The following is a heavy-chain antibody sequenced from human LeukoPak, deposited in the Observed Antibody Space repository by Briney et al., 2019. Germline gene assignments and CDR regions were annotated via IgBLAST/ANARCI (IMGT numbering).Heavy chain of an antibody. Sequence: PGGSLRLSCAASGFTFSTYEMNWVRQAPGKGLEWVSYISSSGSTIYYADSVKGRFTISRDNAKNSLYLQMNSLRAEDTAVYYCARESSGYYYGTDPWGQGTLVTVSS. D-gene: IGHD3-22*01. CDR3: ARESSGYYYGTDP. CDR2: ISSSGSTI. J-gene: IGHJ5*02. CDR1: GFTFSTYE. V-gene: IGHV3-48*03.